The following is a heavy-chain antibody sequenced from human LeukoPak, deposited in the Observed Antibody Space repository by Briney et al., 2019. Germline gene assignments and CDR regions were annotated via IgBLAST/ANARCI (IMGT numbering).Heavy chain of an antibody. CDR1: GFTFSSYA. CDR2: ISYDGSNK. D-gene: IGHD6-19*01. V-gene: IGHV3-30*04. CDR3: ARDRGYSSGSYED. Sequence: GRSLRLSCAASGFTFSSYAMHWVRQAPGKGLEWVAVISYDGSNKYYADSVKGRFTISRDNSKNTLYLQMNSLRAEDTAVYFCARDRGYSSGSYEDWGQGTLVTVSS. J-gene: IGHJ1*01.